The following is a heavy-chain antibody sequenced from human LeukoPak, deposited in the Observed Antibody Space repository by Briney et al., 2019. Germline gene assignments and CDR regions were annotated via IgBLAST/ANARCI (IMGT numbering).Heavy chain of an antibody. CDR3: ARGDGNYDFWSGYYTGFDY. V-gene: IGHV3-66*02. CDR2: IYSGGST. CDR1: GFTVSSNY. Sequence: PGGSLRLSCAASGFTVSSNYMSWVRQAPGKGLEWVSVIYSGGSTYYADSVKGRFTISRDNSKNKLYLQMNSLRAEDTAVYYCARGDGNYDFWSGYYTGFDYWGQGTQVTVSS. D-gene: IGHD3-3*01. J-gene: IGHJ4*02.